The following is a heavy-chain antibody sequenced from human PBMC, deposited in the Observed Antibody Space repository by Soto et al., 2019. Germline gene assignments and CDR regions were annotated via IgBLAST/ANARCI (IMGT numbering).Heavy chain of an antibody. CDR1: GFSLSTTGLG. D-gene: IGHD3-3*02. CDR2: IYWDDNK. CDR3: AQRSSISLFDN. J-gene: IGHJ4*02. V-gene: IGHV2-5*02. Sequence: QITLKESGPTLVQPTQAITLTCAFSGFSLSTTGLGVGWIRQPPRKPLEWLVVIYWDDNKRYNPSLRTRLTITQDTSKNQVVLTMANMDPVDTATYYCAQRSSISLFDNWGQEALVTVSS.